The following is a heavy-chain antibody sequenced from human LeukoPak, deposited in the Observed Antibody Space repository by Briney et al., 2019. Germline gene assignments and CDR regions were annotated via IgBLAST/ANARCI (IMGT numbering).Heavy chain of an antibody. D-gene: IGHD2-8*02. V-gene: IGHV4-39*07. Sequence: SETLSLTCTVSGVSISSSSYFWGWIRQPPGKGLEWIGTIYYSGSTYYNPSLKSRVTISVDTSKNQFSLKLSSVTAADAAVYYCAREGEYGYCTATACFSPFDSWGQGTLVTVSS. CDR3: AREGEYGYCTATACFSPFDS. J-gene: IGHJ4*02. CDR1: GVSISSSSYF. CDR2: IYYSGST.